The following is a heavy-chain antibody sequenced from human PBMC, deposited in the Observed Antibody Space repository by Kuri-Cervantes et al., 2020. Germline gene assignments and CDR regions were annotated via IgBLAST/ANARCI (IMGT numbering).Heavy chain of an antibody. Sequence: GSLRLSCTVSGGSISSYYWSWIRQPPGKGLEWIGYIYYSGSTNYNPSLKSRVTISVDTSKNQFSLKLSSVTAADTAVYYCARAPTVISWFDPWGQGTLVTVSS. CDR1: GGSISSYY. V-gene: IGHV4-59*08. CDR2: IYYSGST. CDR3: ARAPTVISWFDP. D-gene: IGHD4-23*01. J-gene: IGHJ5*02.